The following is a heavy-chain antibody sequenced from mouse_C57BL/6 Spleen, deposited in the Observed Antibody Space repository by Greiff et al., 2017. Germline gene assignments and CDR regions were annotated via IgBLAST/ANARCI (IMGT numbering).Heavy chain of an antibody. CDR3: TTFITTVVSENY. V-gene: IGHV14-4*01. Sequence: DVQLQESGAELVRPGASVKLSCTASGFNIKDDYMHWVKQRTEQGLEWIGWIDPENGDTEYASKFQGKANITADTSSNTAFLQLSSLTSEDTAVYYCTTFITTVVSENYWGQGTTLTVSS. CDR1: GFNIKDDY. CDR2: IDPENGDT. D-gene: IGHD1-1*01. J-gene: IGHJ2*01.